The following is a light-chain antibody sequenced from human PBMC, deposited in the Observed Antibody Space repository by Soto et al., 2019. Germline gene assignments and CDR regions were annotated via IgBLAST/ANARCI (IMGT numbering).Light chain of an antibody. CDR1: QGISSY. V-gene: IGKV1-9*01. Sequence: IQLTQSPSSLSASVGDRVTITCRASQGISSYLAWYQQTPGTAPKLLIYAASTLQSGVPSRFSGSGSGTDFTLTISSLQPEDFATYYCQQLNSYPFTFGQGTRLENK. CDR3: QQLNSYPFT. J-gene: IGKJ5*01. CDR2: AAS.